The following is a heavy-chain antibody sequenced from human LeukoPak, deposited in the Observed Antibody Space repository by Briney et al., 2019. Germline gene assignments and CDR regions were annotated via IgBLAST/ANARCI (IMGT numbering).Heavy chain of an antibody. D-gene: IGHD5-18*01. CDR2: ISSSSSYI. CDR3: ARDLSGVTGYTYGRGIDY. J-gene: IGHJ4*02. CDR1: GFTFSSYS. V-gene: IGHV3-21*01. Sequence: GSLRLSCAASGFTFSSYSMNWVRQAPGKGLEWVSSISSSSSYIYYADSVKGRFTISRDNAKNSLYLQMNSLRAGDTAVYYCARDLSGVTGYTYGRGIDYWGQGTLVTVSS.